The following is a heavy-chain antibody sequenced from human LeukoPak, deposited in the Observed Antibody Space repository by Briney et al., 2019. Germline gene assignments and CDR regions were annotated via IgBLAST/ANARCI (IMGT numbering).Heavy chain of an antibody. J-gene: IGHJ5*02. CDR2: IYSGGST. V-gene: IGHV3-53*01. D-gene: IGHD1-14*01. CDR3: ARDHITGNWFDP. Sequence: GGSLRLSCAASGFTVSSNYMSWVRQAPGKGLEWVSVIYSGGSTYYADSVKGRFTISRDNSKNTLYLQMNSLRAEDTAVYYCARDHITGNWFDPWGQGTLVTVSS. CDR1: GFTVSSNY.